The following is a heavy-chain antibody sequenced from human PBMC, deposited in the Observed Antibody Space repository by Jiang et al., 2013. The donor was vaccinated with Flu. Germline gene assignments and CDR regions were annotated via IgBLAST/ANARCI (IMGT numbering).Heavy chain of an antibody. J-gene: IGHJ3*02. Sequence: ASGGTFSSYAISWVRQAPGQGLEWMGGIIPIFGTANYAQKFQGRVTITADKSTSTAYMELSSLRSEDTAVYYCASSDLSSGYYLAFDIWGQGTMVTVSS. D-gene: IGHD3-22*01. CDR2: IIPIFGTA. CDR1: GGTFSSYA. CDR3: ASSDLSSGYYLAFDI. V-gene: IGHV1-69*06.